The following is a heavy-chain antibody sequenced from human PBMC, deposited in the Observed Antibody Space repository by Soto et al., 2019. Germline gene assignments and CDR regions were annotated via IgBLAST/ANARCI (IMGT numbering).Heavy chain of an antibody. CDR2: INAGNGNT. D-gene: IGHD2-2*01. J-gene: IGHJ6*03. CDR3: ARDFSTSSMNNYYMDV. Sequence: QVQLVQSGAEVKKPGASVKVSCKASGYTFTSYAMHWVRQAPGQRLEWMGWINAGNGNTKYSQKFQGRVTITRDTSASTAYMELSSLRSEDTAVYSCARDFSTSSMNNYYMDVWGKGTTVTVSS. V-gene: IGHV1-3*01. CDR1: GYTFTSYA.